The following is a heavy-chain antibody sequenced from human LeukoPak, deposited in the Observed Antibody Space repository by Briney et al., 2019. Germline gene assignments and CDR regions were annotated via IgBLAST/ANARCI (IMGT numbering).Heavy chain of an antibody. D-gene: IGHD3-22*01. Sequence: SETLSLTCTVSGGSISSYYWSWIRQPPGKGLEWIGYIYYSESTNYNPSLKSRVTISVDTSKNQFSLKLSSVTAADTAVYYCARDYVRSGYYYWFDPWGQGTLVTVSS. CDR2: IYYSEST. CDR3: ARDYVRSGYYYWFDP. J-gene: IGHJ5*02. V-gene: IGHV4-59*01. CDR1: GGSISSYY.